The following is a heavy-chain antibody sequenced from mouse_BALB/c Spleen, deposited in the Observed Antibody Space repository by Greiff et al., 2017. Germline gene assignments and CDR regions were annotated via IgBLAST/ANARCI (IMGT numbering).Heavy chain of an antibody. J-gene: IGHJ2*01. Sequence: EVHLVESGPGLVKPSQSLSLTCTVTGYSITSDYAWNWIRQFPGNKLEWMGYISYSGSTSYNPSLKSRISITRDTAKNQFFLQLNSVTTEDTATYYCARSDYDYLFDYWGQGTTLTVSS. V-gene: IGHV3-2*02. CDR2: ISYSGST. CDR1: GYSITSDYA. CDR3: ARSDYDYLFDY. D-gene: IGHD2-4*01.